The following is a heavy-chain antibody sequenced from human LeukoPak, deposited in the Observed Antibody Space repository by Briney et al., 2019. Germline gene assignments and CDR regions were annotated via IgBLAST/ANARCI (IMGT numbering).Heavy chain of an antibody. CDR3: ARAHSYYDFWSGYGGYYFDY. Sequence: GGSLRLSCAASGFTFSTYSMNWVRQAPGKGLEWVSYISRSSTTIYYADSVKGRFTISRDNAKNSLYLQMNSLRAEDTAVYYCARAHSYYDFWSGYGGYYFDYWGQGTLVTVSS. J-gene: IGHJ4*02. V-gene: IGHV3-48*04. D-gene: IGHD3-3*01. CDR1: GFTFSTYS. CDR2: ISRSSTTI.